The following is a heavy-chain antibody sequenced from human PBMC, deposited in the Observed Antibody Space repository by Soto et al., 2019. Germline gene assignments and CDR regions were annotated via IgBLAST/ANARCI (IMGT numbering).Heavy chain of an antibody. Sequence: QVQLQESGPGLVKPSQTLSLTCTVSGGSISSGDYYWSWIRQPPGKGLEWIGYIYYSGRTYYNSSLKSRVTISVDTSKNQYSLKLSSVTAADTAVYYCARVTYSSSHFFDYWGQGTLVTVSS. CDR2: IYYSGRT. CDR1: GGSISSGDYY. J-gene: IGHJ4*02. CDR3: ARVTYSSSHFFDY. D-gene: IGHD6-6*01. V-gene: IGHV4-30-4*01.